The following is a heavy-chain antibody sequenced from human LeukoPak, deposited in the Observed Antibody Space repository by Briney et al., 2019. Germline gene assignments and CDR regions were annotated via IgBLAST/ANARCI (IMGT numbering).Heavy chain of an antibody. V-gene: IGHV4-59*08. CDR1: GGSISSYY. CDR2: IYYSGNT. CDR3: AGDQYGLDV. D-gene: IGHD2-21*02. Sequence: KSSETLSLTCTVSGGSISSYYWSWIRQPPGKGLEWIGYIYYSGNTNYNPSLKSRVAISVDTPKDQFSLKLSSVTAADTAVYYCAGDQYGLDVWGQGTTVTVSS. J-gene: IGHJ6*02.